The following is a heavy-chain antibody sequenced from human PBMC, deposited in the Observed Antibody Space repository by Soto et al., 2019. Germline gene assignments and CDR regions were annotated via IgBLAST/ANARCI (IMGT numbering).Heavy chain of an antibody. J-gene: IGHJ3*02. V-gene: IGHV3-53*01. D-gene: IGHD3-10*01. Sequence: PVGSLRLSCAASGFTVSSTYLTCVRQAPGKGLEWVAILYTGTDTVYADSVKGRFTIYRDSSKNTLYLQMNSLRAEDTAVYYCARDQARGNAFDIWGQGTMVTVSS. CDR3: ARDQARGNAFDI. CDR2: LYTGTDT. CDR1: GFTVSSTY.